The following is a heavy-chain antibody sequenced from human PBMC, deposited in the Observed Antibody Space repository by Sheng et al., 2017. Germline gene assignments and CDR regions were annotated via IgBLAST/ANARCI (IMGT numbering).Heavy chain of an antibody. J-gene: IGHJ4*02. CDR3: ARGSYGSGIIEFITSTP. Sequence: QMQESGPGLVNTSQTLSLTCRLSGDLIDSGRYYWTWIRQPAGKGLEWIGRISTSETTNYNPSLKSRVSIFINWTNNQFSLRLKSVTAADTAVYYCARGSYGSGIIEFITSTPWGQGXLVHRLL. CDR1: GDLIDSGRYY. D-gene: IGHD3-10*01. CDR2: ISTSETT. V-gene: IGHV4-61*02.